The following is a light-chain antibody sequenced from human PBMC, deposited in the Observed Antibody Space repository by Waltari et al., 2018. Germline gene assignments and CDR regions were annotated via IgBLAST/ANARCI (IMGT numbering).Light chain of an antibody. CDR1: QSVSRF. Sequence: EIVLTQPPGTLSLSPGERGTLSCRASQSVSRFLAWYQQKPGQAPRLLIYGASTRATGIPDRLSGSGSGTDFSRTISRLAPEDFAVYYCQKYDRLPATFGQGTKVEIK. J-gene: IGKJ1*01. CDR3: QKYDRLPAT. CDR2: GAS. V-gene: IGKV3-20*01.